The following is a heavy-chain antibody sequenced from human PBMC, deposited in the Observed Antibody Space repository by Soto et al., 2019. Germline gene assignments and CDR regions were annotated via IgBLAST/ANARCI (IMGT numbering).Heavy chain of an antibody. V-gene: IGHV4-39*01. Sequence: SETLSLTCTVSGGSISSSSYYWGWIRQPPGKGLEWIGSIYYSGSTYYNPSLKSRVTISVDTSKNQFSLKLSSVTAADTAVYYCARRDILTKYYFDYWGQGTLVTVSS. CDR1: GGSISSSSYY. CDR3: ARRDILTKYYFDY. CDR2: IYYSGST. D-gene: IGHD3-9*01. J-gene: IGHJ4*02.